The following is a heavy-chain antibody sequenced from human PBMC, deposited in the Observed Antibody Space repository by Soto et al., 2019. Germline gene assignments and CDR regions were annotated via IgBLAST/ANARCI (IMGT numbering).Heavy chain of an antibody. CDR3: ARDGGVGYGDDFDY. J-gene: IGHJ4*02. Sequence: SVKVCCKASGGTFSSYTISWVRHAHGQGLEWMGRIIPILGIANYAQKFQGRVTITADKSTSTAYMELSSLRSEDTAVYYCARDGGVGYGDDFDYWGQGTLVTVSS. CDR1: GGTFSSYT. CDR2: IIPILGIA. V-gene: IGHV1-69*04. D-gene: IGHD4-17*01.